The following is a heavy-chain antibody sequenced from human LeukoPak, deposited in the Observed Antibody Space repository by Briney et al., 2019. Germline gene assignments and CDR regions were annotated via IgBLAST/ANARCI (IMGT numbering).Heavy chain of an antibody. Sequence: PGGSLRLSCAASGFTFSNFAMNWVRQAPGKGLEWVAVIWYDGSNKYYADSVKGRFTISRDNSKNTLYLQMNSLRAEDTAVYYCARARGGYDFDYWGQGTLVTVSS. CDR2: IWYDGSNK. J-gene: IGHJ4*02. V-gene: IGHV3-33*08. CDR3: ARARGGYDFDY. CDR1: GFTFSNFA. D-gene: IGHD5-12*01.